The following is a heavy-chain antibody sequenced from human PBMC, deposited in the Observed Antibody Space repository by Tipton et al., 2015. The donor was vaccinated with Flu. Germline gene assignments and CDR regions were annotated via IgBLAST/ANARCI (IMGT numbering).Heavy chain of an antibody. J-gene: IGHJ6*02. D-gene: IGHD3-10*01. CDR1: GGTFSSDA. CDR2: IIPFFGST. CDR3: AREGGEVGELTYDYYSGMDV. Sequence: QLVQSGAEVKKPGSSVKVSCKTSGGTFSSDAISWVRQAPGQGLEWLGRIIPFFGSTNYAQKFQGRLIITADESTNTAYMDLSSLESEDTAVYFCAREGGEVGELTYDYYSGMDVWGQGTTVTVSS. V-gene: IGHV1-69*15.